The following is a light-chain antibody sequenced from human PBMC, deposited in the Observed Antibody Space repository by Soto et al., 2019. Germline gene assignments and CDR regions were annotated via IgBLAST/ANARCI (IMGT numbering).Light chain of an antibody. CDR2: GNS. CDR1: SSNIGARYE. J-gene: IGLJ1*01. V-gene: IGLV1-40*01. Sequence: QSVLTQPPSVSGAPGQRVTVSCTVSSSNIGARYEVHWYQQLPGTAPKLLIYGNSNRPSGVPDRFSGSKSGTSASLAITGLQAEDEADYYCQSYDSSLSGYVFGTGTKLTVL. CDR3: QSYDSSLSGYV.